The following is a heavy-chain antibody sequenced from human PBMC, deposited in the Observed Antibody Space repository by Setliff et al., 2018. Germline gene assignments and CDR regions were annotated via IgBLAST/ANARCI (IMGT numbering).Heavy chain of an antibody. V-gene: IGHV1-18*01. CDR2: ISGYNGYT. D-gene: IGHD2-2*01. Sequence: ASVKVSCKAFGYTFAKYGTSWVRQAPGQGLEWMGWISGYNGYTVYAQKLQGRVTLTTDTSPGTAYMEVRSLRSDDTAQYYCVRDRAAIVVGPPTAAFDIWGQGTMVTVSS. CDR1: GYTFAKYG. CDR3: VRDRAAIVVGPPTAAFDI. J-gene: IGHJ3*02.